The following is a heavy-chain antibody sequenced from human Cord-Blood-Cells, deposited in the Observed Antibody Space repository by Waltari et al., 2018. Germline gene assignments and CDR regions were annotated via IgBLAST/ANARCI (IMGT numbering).Heavy chain of an antibody. D-gene: IGHD5-18*01. CDR1: GGSISSSSYY. Sequence: QLQLQESGPGLVKPSETLSLICTVSGGSISSSSYYWGWIRQPPGKGLAWIGSIYYSGSTYYNPSLKSRVTISVDTSKHQFSLKLSSVTAADTAVYYCARSRGYSYGDAFDIWGQGTMVTVSS. J-gene: IGHJ3*02. V-gene: IGHV4-39*01. CDR2: IYYSGST. CDR3: ARSRGYSYGDAFDI.